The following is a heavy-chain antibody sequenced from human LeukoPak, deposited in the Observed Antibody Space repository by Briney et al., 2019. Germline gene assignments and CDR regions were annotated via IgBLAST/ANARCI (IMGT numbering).Heavy chain of an antibody. D-gene: IGHD3-10*01. J-gene: IGHJ3*02. V-gene: IGHV3-48*04. CDR1: GGSISSSN. Sequence: PSGTLSLTCAVSGGSISSSNWWSWVRQAPGKGLEWVSYISSSGTTIYNADSVKGQFTISRDNVENSLYLQMNSLRAEDTAVYYCARSAGSGRHPFDMWGQGTMVTVSS. CDR3: ARSAGSGRHPFDM. CDR2: ISSSGTTI.